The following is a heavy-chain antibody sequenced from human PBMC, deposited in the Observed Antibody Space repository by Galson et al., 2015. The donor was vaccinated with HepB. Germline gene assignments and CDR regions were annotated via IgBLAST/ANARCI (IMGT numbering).Heavy chain of an antibody. V-gene: IGHV4-34*01. D-gene: IGHD4-11*01. CDR1: GGSFSGYY. CDR2: INHSGST. CDR3: ARVGPYSNYARSHDNWFDP. Sequence: ETLSLTCAVYGGSFSGYYWSWIRQPPGKGLEWIGEINHSGSTNYNPSLKSRVTISVDTSKNQFSLKLSSVTAADTAVYYCARVGPYSNYARSHDNWFDPWGQGTLVTVSS. J-gene: IGHJ5*02.